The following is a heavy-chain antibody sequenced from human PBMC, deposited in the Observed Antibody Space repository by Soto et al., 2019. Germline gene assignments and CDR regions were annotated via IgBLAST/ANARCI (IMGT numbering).Heavy chain of an antibody. Sequence: ASVKVSCKASGGTFSSYTISWVRQAPGQGLEWMGGFDPEDGETIYAQKFQGRVTMTEDTSTDTAYMELSSLRSEDTAVYYCATFWSGYPYFDYWGQGTLVTVSS. CDR3: ATFWSGYPYFDY. J-gene: IGHJ4*02. CDR1: GGTFSSYT. CDR2: FDPEDGET. D-gene: IGHD3-3*01. V-gene: IGHV1-24*01.